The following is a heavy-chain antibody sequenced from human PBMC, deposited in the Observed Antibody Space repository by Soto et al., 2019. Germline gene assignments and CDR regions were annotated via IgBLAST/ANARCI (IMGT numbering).Heavy chain of an antibody. CDR1: GGTFSSYA. J-gene: IGHJ3*02. V-gene: IGHV1-69*06. CDR2: IIPIFGTA. Sequence: QVQLVQSGAEVKKPGSSVKVSCKASGGTFSSYAISWVRQAPGQGLEWMGGIIPIFGTANYAQKFQGRVTNTADKSTSTAYMELSSLRSEDTAVYYCARGRKRITMIVDAFDIWGQGTMVTVSS. D-gene: IGHD3-22*01. CDR3: ARGRKRITMIVDAFDI.